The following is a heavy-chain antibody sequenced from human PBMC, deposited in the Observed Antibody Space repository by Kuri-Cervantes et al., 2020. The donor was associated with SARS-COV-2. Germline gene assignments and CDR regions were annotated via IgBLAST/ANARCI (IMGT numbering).Heavy chain of an antibody. CDR1: GGSISSSSYY. Sequence: SCTVSGGSISSSSYYWGWIRQPPGKGLEWIGSIYYSGSTYYNPSLKSRVTISVDTSKNQFSLKLSSVTAADTAVYYCARRWFDFWSGEIMGSFADFDYWGQGTLVTVSS. V-gene: IGHV4-39*01. CDR2: IYYSGST. D-gene: IGHD3-3*01. J-gene: IGHJ4*02. CDR3: ARRWFDFWSGEIMGSFADFDY.